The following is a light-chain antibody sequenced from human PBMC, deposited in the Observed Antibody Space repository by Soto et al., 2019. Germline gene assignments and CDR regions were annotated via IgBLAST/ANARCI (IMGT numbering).Light chain of an antibody. CDR2: EVN. CDR3: SSYAGNNNLL. CDR1: SSDVGGYDS. V-gene: IGLV2-8*01. Sequence: QSALTQPPSASGSPGQSVTISCTGTSSDVGGYDSVSWYQQHPGKAPKLMTYEVNKRPSGVPDRFSGSKSGNTASLTVSGVQAEDEADYYCSSYAGNNNLLFGGGTKLTVL. J-gene: IGLJ2*01.